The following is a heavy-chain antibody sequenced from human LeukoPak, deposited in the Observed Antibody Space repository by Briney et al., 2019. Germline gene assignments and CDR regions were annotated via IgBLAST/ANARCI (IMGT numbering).Heavy chain of an antibody. Sequence: ASVKVCCKASGYTFTSYYMHWVRQAPGQGLEWMGIINPSGGSTSYAQKFQGRVTMTRDTSTSTVYMELSSLRSEDTAVYYCAREHGDYLLDYWGQGTLVTVSS. J-gene: IGHJ4*02. CDR2: INPSGGST. V-gene: IGHV1-46*01. CDR3: AREHGDYLLDY. D-gene: IGHD4-17*01. CDR1: GYTFTSYY.